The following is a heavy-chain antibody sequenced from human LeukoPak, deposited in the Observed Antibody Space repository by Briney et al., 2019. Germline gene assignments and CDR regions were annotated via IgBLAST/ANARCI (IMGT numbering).Heavy chain of an antibody. CDR1: GFTFSEYA. Sequence: GRSLRLSCTASGFTFSEYAMSWVRQAPGKGLEWVGFIRSKAYGGTTEYAASVKGRFTISKDDSKSIAYLQMNSLKTEDTAVYYCTRDQTPYYWGKGTVVTVSS. CDR3: TRDQTPYY. J-gene: IGHJ4*02. V-gene: IGHV3-49*04. CDR2: IRSKAYGGTT.